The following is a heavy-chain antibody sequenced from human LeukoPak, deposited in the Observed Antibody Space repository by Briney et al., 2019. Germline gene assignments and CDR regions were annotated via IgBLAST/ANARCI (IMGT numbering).Heavy chain of an antibody. J-gene: IGHJ6*02. CDR2: INHNGNVN. D-gene: IGHD3-16*01. V-gene: IGHV3-7*03. CDR1: GFSFSHYS. CDR3: ARGGGLDV. Sequence: GGSLRLSCAASGFSFSHYSMTWARQAPGKGLEWVAGINHNGNVNYYVDSVKGRFTISRDNAKNSLYLQMSNLRAEDTAVYFCARGGGLDVWGQGATVTVSS.